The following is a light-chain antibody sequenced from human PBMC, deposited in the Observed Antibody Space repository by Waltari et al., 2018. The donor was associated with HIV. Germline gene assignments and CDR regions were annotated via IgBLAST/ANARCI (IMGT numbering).Light chain of an antibody. CDR3: QTTDRNGVVA. V-gene: IGLV3-25*03. CDR2: QDN. Sequence: SSALTQTPSVSVSPGQTATITCSGEALPRQYAHWYHQREGQAPLLVIFQDNKRPSGIPERFSASMSGTGLTLTISGVQTEDEGDYYCQTTDRNGVVAFGGGTKVTVL. J-gene: IGLJ2*01. CDR1: ALPRQY.